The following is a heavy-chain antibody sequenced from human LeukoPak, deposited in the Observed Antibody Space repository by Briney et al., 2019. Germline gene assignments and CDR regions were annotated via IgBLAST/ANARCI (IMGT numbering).Heavy chain of an antibody. CDR2: IYPGDSDT. Sequence: GESLKISCKGSGYSFTSYWIGWVRQMPGKGLEWMGIIYPGDSDTRYSPSFQGQVTISADKSISTAYLQWSSLKASDTAMYYCARRGIVGATTRAFDIWGQGTMVTVSS. D-gene: IGHD1-26*01. CDR3: ARRGIVGATTRAFDI. V-gene: IGHV5-51*01. CDR1: GYSFTSYW. J-gene: IGHJ3*02.